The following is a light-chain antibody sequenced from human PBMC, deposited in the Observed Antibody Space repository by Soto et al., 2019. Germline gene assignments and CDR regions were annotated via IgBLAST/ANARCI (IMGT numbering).Light chain of an antibody. CDR2: EGS. J-gene: IGLJ3*02. CDR3: CSYAGSRV. V-gene: IGLV2-23*01. CDR1: SSDVGSYNL. Sequence: QSVXTQPXSXSXSPGXXITXXCTGTSSDVGSYNLVSWYQQHPGKAPKLMIYEGSKRPSGVSNRFSGSKSGNTASLTISGLQAEDEADYYCCSYAGSRVFGGGTKLTVL.